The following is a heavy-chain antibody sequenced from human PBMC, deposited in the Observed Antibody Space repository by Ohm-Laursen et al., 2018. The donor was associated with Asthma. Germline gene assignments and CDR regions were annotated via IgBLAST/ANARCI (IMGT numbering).Heavy chain of an antibody. CDR2: TNEDGSEI. D-gene: IGHD3-10*01. V-gene: IGHV3-7*01. CDR3: TKIVRADPRSY. CDR1: GFTFSTYW. Sequence: SLRLSCSASGFTFSTYWMSWVRQAPGKGLEWVANTNEDGSEIYYVDSVKGRFSISRDNTENSLYLQMNSLRVEDTAVYFCTKIVRADPRSYWGLGTLVTVS. J-gene: IGHJ1*01.